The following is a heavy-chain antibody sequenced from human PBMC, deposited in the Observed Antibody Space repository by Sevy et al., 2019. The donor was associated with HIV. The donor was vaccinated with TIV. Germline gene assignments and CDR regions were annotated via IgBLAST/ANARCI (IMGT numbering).Heavy chain of an antibody. CDR3: AKDRIEGARKLDY. V-gene: IGHV3-23*01. CDR2: ISGTGGTT. J-gene: IGHJ4*02. Sequence: GGSLRLSCAASGFTFGNYAMTWVRQAAGKGLEWVSSISGTGGTTYYADSVKGGFTISRDNSKNTLYIQMNSLRAEDTAVYYCAKDRIEGARKLDYWGQGTLVTVSS. CDR1: GFTFGNYA. D-gene: IGHD1-26*01.